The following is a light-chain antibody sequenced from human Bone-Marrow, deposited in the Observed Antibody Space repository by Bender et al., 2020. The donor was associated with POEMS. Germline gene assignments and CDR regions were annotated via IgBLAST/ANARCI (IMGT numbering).Light chain of an antibody. CDR2: DVS. Sequence: QSALTQPAAVSGSPGQSITISCTGTSSDVGDYNYVSWYQQYPGKAPKLMIYDVSNRPSGVSNRFSGSKSGNTASLTISGLQADDEADYYCSSYTSDTITALFGGGTKLIVL. V-gene: IGLV2-14*03. J-gene: IGLJ2*01. CDR3: SSYTSDTITAL. CDR1: SSDVGDYNY.